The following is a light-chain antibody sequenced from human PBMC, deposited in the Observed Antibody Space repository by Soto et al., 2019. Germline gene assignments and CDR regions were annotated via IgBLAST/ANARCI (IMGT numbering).Light chain of an antibody. CDR1: HSVGST. J-gene: IGKJ1*01. CDR2: DTS. V-gene: IGKV3-15*01. CDR3: QHYNNWRWT. Sequence: ETVMTQSPAALSVSPGERATLSCRASHSVGSTLAWYQQKPGQAPRLLMYDTSTRATGIPGRFSGSGSGTEFNLTISSLQSDDVEVYYCQHYNNWRWTVGRGXK.